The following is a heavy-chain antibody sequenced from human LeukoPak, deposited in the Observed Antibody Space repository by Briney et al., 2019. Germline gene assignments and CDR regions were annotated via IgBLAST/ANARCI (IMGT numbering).Heavy chain of an antibody. CDR1: GFTVSSNY. CDR2: IYGGGST. CDR3: ARVPATVSDEYFQH. D-gene: IGHD4-17*01. Sequence: SGGSLRLSCAAASGFTVSSNYMSWVRQAPGKGLEWVSVIYGGGSTSYADSVKGRFTFSRDNAKNSLYLQMNSLRAEDTAVYYCARVPATVSDEYFQHWGQGTLVTVSS. J-gene: IGHJ1*01. V-gene: IGHV3-66*01.